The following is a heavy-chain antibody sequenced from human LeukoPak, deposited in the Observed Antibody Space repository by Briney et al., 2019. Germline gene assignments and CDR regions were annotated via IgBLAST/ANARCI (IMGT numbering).Heavy chain of an antibody. CDR1: GYTFTGYY. CDR2: MNPNSGNT. J-gene: IGHJ4*02. Sequence: GASVKVSCKASGYTFTGYYMHWVRQAPGQGLEWMGWMNPNSGNTGYAQKFQGRVTMTRNTSISTVYMELSSLRSEDTAVYYCARVSWYYDSSGYYANDYWGQGTLVTVSS. D-gene: IGHD3-22*01. CDR3: ARVSWYYDSSGYYANDY. V-gene: IGHV1-8*02.